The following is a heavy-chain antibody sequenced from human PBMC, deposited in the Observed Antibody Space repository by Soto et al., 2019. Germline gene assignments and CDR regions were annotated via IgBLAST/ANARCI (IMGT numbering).Heavy chain of an antibody. CDR2: IYYSGST. CDR1: GGSIRSGDYC. Sequence: PSETLSLTCTVSGGSIRSGDYCWSWIRQPPGKGLEWIGYIYYSGSTYYNPSLKSRVTISVDTSKNQFSLKLSSVTAADTAVYYCARGKDYGDYPYYYYGMDVWGQGTTVTVSS. V-gene: IGHV4-30-4*02. D-gene: IGHD4-17*01. CDR3: ARGKDYGDYPYYYYGMDV. J-gene: IGHJ6*02.